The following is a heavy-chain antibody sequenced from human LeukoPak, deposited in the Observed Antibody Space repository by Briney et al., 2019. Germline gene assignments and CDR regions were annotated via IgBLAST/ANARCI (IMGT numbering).Heavy chain of an antibody. CDR1: GFTFSSYD. V-gene: IGHV3-13*05. CDR3: AREGLWGVVLYYYYGMDV. Sequence: GGSLRLSCAASGFTFSSYDMHWVRQATGKGLEWVSAIGTAGDPYYPGSVKGRFTISRENAKNSLYLQMNSLRAGDTAVYYCAREGLWGVVLYYYYGMDVWGQGTTVTVSS. J-gene: IGHJ6*02. D-gene: IGHD3-3*01. CDR2: IGTAGDP.